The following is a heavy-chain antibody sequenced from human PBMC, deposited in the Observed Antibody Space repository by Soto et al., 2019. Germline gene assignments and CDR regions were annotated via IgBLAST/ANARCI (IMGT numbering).Heavy chain of an antibody. V-gene: IGHV3-23*01. CDR3: AKGDCSGGRCYRGFDY. D-gene: IGHD2-15*01. J-gene: IGHJ4*02. CDR1: GFTFSSYD. CDR2: VSASGSIT. Sequence: EVQVLESGGGLVQPEGSLRLSCAASGFTFSSYDMSWVRQAPGKGLEWVSGVSASGSITSYADSAKGRFTISRDNAKNTMFLQMNSLRAEDTAVYFCAKGDCSGGRCYRGFDYWGQGTLVTVSS.